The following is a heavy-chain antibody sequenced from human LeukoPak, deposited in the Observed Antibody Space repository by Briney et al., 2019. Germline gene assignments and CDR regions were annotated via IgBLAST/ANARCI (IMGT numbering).Heavy chain of an antibody. CDR2: INPNSGGT. CDR1: GYTFTGYY. CDR3: ARDLCSGGSCYLYCYYYGMDV. J-gene: IGHJ6*02. V-gene: IGHV1-2*02. Sequence: ASVKVSCKASGYTFTGYYMHWVRQAPGQGLEWMGWINPNSGGTNYAQKFQGRVTMTRDTSISTAYMELSRLRSDDTAVYYCARDLCSGGSCYLYCYYYGMDVWGQGTTVTVSS. D-gene: IGHD2-15*01.